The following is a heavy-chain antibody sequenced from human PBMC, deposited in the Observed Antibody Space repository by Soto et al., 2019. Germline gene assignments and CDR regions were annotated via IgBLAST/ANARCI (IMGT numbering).Heavy chain of an antibody. D-gene: IGHD6-13*01. CDR3: TRDASRDSSARGWFDP. V-gene: IGHV3-21*01. J-gene: IGHJ5*02. CDR1: GFTVPSFT. CDR2: ISSTTAYI. Sequence: GGSLRLSCAASGFTVPSFTMNWVRQAPGKGLEWVSTISSTTAYIYYTDALRGRFTISRGNAKNSLHLQMNSLRAEDTAVYYCTRDASRDSSARGWFDPWGPGTLVTVSS.